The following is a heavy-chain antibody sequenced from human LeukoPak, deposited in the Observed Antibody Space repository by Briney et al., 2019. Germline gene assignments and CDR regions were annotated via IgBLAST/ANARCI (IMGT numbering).Heavy chain of an antibody. V-gene: IGHV1-2*02. CDR2: INPNSCGT. J-gene: IGHJ4*02. Sequence: ASVKVSCKASGYTFTGYYMHWVRQAPGQGLEWMGWINPNSCGTNYAQKFQGRVTMTRDTSISTAYMELSRLRSDDTAVYYCARSGLLSLYFDYWGQGTLVTVSS. D-gene: IGHD2-21*02. CDR3: ARSGLLSLYFDY. CDR1: GYTFTGYY.